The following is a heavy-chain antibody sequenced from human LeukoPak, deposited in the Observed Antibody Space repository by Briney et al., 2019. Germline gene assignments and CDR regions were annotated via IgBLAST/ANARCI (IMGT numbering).Heavy chain of an antibody. CDR3: ARDPYYDSSGYYSC. Sequence: GGSLRLSCAASGFTFSNYEMNWVRQAPGKGLEWVSYISRSSGSSIYYADSVKGRFTISRDNAKNSLYLQMNSLRAEDTAVYYCARDPYYDSSGYYSCWGQGTLVTVSS. J-gene: IGHJ4*02. CDR1: GFTFSNYE. V-gene: IGHV3-48*03. D-gene: IGHD3-22*01. CDR2: ISRSSGSSI.